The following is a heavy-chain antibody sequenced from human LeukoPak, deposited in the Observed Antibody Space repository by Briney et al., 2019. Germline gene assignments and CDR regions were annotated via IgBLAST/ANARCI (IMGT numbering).Heavy chain of an antibody. Sequence: QAGGSLRLSCAASGFTVSSNYMSWVRQAPGKGLEWVSVIYSGGTTYYAGSMKGRFTISRDNSKNTLYLQMNSLRAADTAVYYCATESPSCGGDCFGYWGQGTLVTVSS. V-gene: IGHV3-53*01. CDR3: ATESPSCGGDCFGY. J-gene: IGHJ4*02. CDR1: GFTVSSNY. D-gene: IGHD2-21*01. CDR2: IYSGGTT.